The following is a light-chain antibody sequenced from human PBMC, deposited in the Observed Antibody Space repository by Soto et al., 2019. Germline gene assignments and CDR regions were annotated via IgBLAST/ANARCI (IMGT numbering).Light chain of an antibody. V-gene: IGLV4-69*01. CDR2: LNSDGSH. J-gene: IGLJ2*01. CDR1: SGHSNYA. CDR3: QPGGFGLVV. Sequence: QLVLTQSPSASASLGASVKLTCTLSSGHSNYAIAWHQQQSEKGPRYLMKLNSDGSHSKGDGIPDRFSGSSSGAERYLTIPGLQSKGGADYYCQPGGFGLVVFGGGPQLPVL.